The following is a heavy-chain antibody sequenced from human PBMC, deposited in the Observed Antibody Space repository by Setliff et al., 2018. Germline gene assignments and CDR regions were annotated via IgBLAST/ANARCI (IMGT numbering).Heavy chain of an antibody. CDR1: GGSISTATYY. J-gene: IGHJ5*02. CDR3: ASNRAAMALDDP. D-gene: IGHD5-18*01. CDR2: IYWSGNT. V-gene: IGHV4-39*01. Sequence: SETLSLTCTVSGGSISTATYYWGWVRQSPGKGLEWIGSIYWSGNTWYNPSFKSRVTISIGTSKNQFSLKMSSVTAADTAVYYCASNRAAMALDDPWGQGKLVTVSS.